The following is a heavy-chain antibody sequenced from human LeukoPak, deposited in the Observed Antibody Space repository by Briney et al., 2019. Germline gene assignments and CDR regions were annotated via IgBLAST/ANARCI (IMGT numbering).Heavy chain of an antibody. J-gene: IGHJ6*03. V-gene: IGHV1-69*13. D-gene: IGHD3-10*01. CDR2: IIPIFGTA. CDR1: GGTFSSYA. CDR3: ASEYGSGSYYTYYYYYMDV. Sequence: ASVKVSCXASGGTFSSYAISWVRQAPGQGLEWMGGIIPIFGTANYAQKFQGRVTITADESTSTAYMELSSLRSEDTAVYYCASEYGSGSYYTYYYYYMDVWGKGTTVTVSS.